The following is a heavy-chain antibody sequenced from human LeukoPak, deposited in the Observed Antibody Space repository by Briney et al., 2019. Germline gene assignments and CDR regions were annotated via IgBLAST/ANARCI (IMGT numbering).Heavy chain of an antibody. Sequence: GGSLRLSCAASGFTVSSNYMSWVRQAPGKGLEWVSVIYNGDGTYYADSVKGRFTISRDNSKNTLYLQMNSLRAEDTAVYYCARHGSITMVRGKRRYYYMDVWGKGTTVTISS. CDR3: ARHGSITMVRGKRRYYYMDV. CDR2: IYNGDGT. CDR1: GFTVSSNY. J-gene: IGHJ6*03. D-gene: IGHD3-10*01. V-gene: IGHV3-53*01.